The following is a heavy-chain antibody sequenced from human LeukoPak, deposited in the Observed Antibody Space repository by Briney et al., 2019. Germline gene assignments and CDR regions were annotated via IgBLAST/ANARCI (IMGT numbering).Heavy chain of an antibody. CDR2: INPNSGGT. Sequence: ASVKVSCKASGYTFTGYYMHLVRQAPGQGLEWMGWINPNSGGTNYAQKFQGRVTMTRDTSISTAYMELSRLRSDDTAVYYCARDFWSGYVHAFDIWGQGTMVTVSS. CDR1: GYTFTGYY. CDR3: ARDFWSGYVHAFDI. D-gene: IGHD3-3*01. V-gene: IGHV1-2*02. J-gene: IGHJ3*02.